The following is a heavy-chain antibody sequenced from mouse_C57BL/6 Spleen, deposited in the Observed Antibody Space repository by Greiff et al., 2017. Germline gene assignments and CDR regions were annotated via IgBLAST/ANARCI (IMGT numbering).Heavy chain of an antibody. Sequence: EVKLQESGGGLVQPGGSLSLSCAASGFTFTDYYMSWVRQPPGKALEWLGFIRHRANGYTTEYSVSVKGRFTISRDNSQSILYLQMNSLRAEDSATCYCERLPHYYGRVLDYWGQGTTLTVSS. CDR2: IRHRANGYTT. D-gene: IGHD1-1*01. CDR1: GFTFTDYY. J-gene: IGHJ2*01. CDR3: ERLPHYYGRVLDY. V-gene: IGHV7-3*01.